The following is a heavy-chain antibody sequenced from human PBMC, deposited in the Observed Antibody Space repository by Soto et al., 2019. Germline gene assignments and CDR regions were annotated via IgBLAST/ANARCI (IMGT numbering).Heavy chain of an antibody. J-gene: IGHJ6*02. D-gene: IGHD6-13*01. CDR2: INPNSGGT. CDR3: ARDRGSSWYRGADYYGMDV. V-gene: IGHV1-2*04. Sequence: ASVKVSCKTSGYTFIDYYVHWIRQAPGQGLEWMGWINPNSGGTNYAQKFQGWVTMTRDTSISTAYMELSRLRSDDTAVYYCARDRGSSWYRGADYYGMDVWGQGTTVTVSS. CDR1: GYTFIDYY.